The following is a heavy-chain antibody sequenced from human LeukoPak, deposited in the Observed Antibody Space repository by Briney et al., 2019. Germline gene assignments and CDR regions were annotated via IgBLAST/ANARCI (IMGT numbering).Heavy chain of an antibody. CDR1: GFTFSSYS. V-gene: IGHV3-21*04. D-gene: IGHD1-1*01. J-gene: IGHJ4*02. CDR3: ARAPNWKHFDY. CDR2: ISSSSSYI. Sequence: GGSLRLSCAAYGFTFSSYSMKWVRQAPGKGLEWVSSISSSSSYIYYADSVKGRFTISRDNAKNSLYLQMKSLRAEDTAVYYCARAPNWKHFDYWGQGTLVTVSS.